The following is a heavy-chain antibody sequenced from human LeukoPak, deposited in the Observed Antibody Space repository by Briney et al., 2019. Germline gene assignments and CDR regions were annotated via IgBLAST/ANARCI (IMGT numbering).Heavy chain of an antibody. V-gene: IGHV3-20*04. CDR1: GFTFDDYG. CDR3: AREPYTNAWYSGY. CDR2: INMNGGTP. D-gene: IGHD6-19*01. Sequence: GRSLRLSCAASGFTFDDYGMSWVRLTPGRGLEWVSGINMNGGTPGTAESVKGRFTISRDNAKKSLYLQMNSLRAEDTAFNYCAREPYTNAWYSGYWGQGTLVTVSS. J-gene: IGHJ4*02.